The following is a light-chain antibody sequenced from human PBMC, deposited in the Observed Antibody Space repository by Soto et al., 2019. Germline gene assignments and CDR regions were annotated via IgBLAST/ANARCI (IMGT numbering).Light chain of an antibody. Sequence: QSALTQPASVSGSPGQSITISCTGTSSDIGSQNFVSWHQQRPGKAPKFIIYGVTNQPSGVSDRFSGSKSGNTASLTISGLQADDEADYYCSSYSSSYIWVFGGGTKLTVL. CDR2: GVT. V-gene: IGLV2-14*01. CDR1: SSDIGSQNF. CDR3: SSYSSSYIWV. J-gene: IGLJ3*02.